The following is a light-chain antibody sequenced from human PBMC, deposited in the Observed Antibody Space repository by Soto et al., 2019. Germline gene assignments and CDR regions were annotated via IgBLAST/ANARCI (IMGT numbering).Light chain of an antibody. CDR1: QNIDTW. CDR2: DAS. V-gene: IGKV1-5*01. Sequence: DIQMTQSPSTLSASVGDRVSITCRASQNIDTWLAWYQQKPGKAPNLLIYDASTLESGVPSRFSGSGSGTEFTLPISCLQPDDFATYYCQQYNIFWTFGQGTKVGIE. J-gene: IGKJ1*01. CDR3: QQYNIFWT.